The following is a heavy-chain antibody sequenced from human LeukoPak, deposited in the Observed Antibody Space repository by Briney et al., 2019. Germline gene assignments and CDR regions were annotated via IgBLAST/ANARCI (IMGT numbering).Heavy chain of an antibody. CDR3: ASGGRSFDP. CDR2: INAGSGNT. J-gene: IGHJ5*02. V-gene: IGHV1-3*01. D-gene: IGHD3-16*01. CDR1: GYTFTSYG. Sequence: ASVKVSCKASGYTFTSYGISWVRQAPGQRLEWMGWINAGSGNTKYSQKFQGRVTITRDTSASTAYMELSSLRSEDTAVYYCASGGRSFDPWGQGTLVTVSS.